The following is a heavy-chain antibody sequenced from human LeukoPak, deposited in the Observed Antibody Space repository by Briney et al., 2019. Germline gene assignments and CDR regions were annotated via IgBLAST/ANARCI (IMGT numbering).Heavy chain of an antibody. V-gene: IGHV4-39*01. CDR1: GGAISSSSYC. D-gene: IGHD3-10*01. J-gene: IGHJ4*02. CDR3: ARQNGSGSYCSFDY. Sequence: SETLSLTCTVSGGAISSSSYCWGWIRQPPGKGLEWIGSIYYSGSTYYNPSLKSRVTISVDTSKNQFSLKLSSVTAADTAVYYCARQNGSGSYCSFDYWGQGTLVTVSS. CDR2: IYYSGST.